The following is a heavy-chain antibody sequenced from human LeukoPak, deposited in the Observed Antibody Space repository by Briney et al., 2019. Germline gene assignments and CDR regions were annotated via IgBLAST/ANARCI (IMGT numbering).Heavy chain of an antibody. CDR3: ARCGDSVYYYMDV. J-gene: IGHJ6*03. V-gene: IGHV4-59*01. D-gene: IGHD4-17*01. CDR1: GGSISNYY. Sequence: SETLSLTCTVSGGSISNYYWSWIRQPPGKGLEWIGYIYYTGNTHYNPSLKSRVTISVDTSKNQFSLKLNSVTAADTAVYYCARCGDSVYYYMDVWGKGTTVTVSS. CDR2: IYYTGNT.